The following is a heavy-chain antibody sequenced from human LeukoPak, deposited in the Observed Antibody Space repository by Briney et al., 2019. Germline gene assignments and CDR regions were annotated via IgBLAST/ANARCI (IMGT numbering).Heavy chain of an antibody. V-gene: IGHV3-15*01. CDR3: AKGAVTNTRSFDY. D-gene: IGHD4-17*01. CDR2: IKGKTDGGTT. Sequence: GGSLRLSCAASGFTFSNACMSWVRQAPGMGLEWVGHIKGKTDGGTTDYAAPVQGRFTISRDDSKNTLFLQMNSLKTEDTAVYYCAKGAVTNTRSFDYWGQGTLVTVSS. CDR1: GFTFSNAC. J-gene: IGHJ4*02.